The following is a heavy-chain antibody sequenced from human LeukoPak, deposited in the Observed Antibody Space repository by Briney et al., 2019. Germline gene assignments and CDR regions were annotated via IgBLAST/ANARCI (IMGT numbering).Heavy chain of an antibody. J-gene: IGHJ4*02. D-gene: IGHD1-26*01. Sequence: GGSLRLSCAASGFTFSTYAMSWVRQAPGKGLEWVSAISATGATYYADSVKGRFTISRDNSKNTLYLQLNSLRAEDTALYYCAKLSGTYPDDYWDPGTLVTVSS. V-gene: IGHV3-23*01. CDR2: ISATGAT. CDR1: GFTFSTYA. CDR3: AKLSGTYPDDY.